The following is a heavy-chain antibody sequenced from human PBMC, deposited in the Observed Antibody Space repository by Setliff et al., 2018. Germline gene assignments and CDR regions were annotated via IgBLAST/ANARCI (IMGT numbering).Heavy chain of an antibody. CDR3: AREQWLDPPGYYYMDV. CDR2: IYIGGSA. CDR1: GGSISSYY. V-gene: IGHV4-4*07. D-gene: IGHD6-19*01. Sequence: SETLSLTCTVSGGSISSYYWSWIRQPAEKGLEWIGHIYIGGSANYNPSLKSRVTMSIDTSKNQFSLKLNSVTAADMAVYYCAREQWLDPPGYYYMDVWAKGTTVTV. J-gene: IGHJ6*03.